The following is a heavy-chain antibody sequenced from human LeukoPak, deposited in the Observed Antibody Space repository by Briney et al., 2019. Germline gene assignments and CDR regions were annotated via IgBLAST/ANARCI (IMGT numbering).Heavy chain of an antibody. V-gene: IGHV3-66*01. D-gene: IGHD3-22*01. Sequence: GGSLRLSCAASGLTVSSNYMSWVRQAPGKGLEWVPVIYSGGSTYYADSVKGRFTISRDNSKNTLYLQMNSLRAEDTAVYYCAREGRDDSSGYYFDYWGQGTLVTVSS. CDR3: AREGRDDSSGYYFDY. CDR2: IYSGGST. CDR1: GLTVSSNY. J-gene: IGHJ4*02.